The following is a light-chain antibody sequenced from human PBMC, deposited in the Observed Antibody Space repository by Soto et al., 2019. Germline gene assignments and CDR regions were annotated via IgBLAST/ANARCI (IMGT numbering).Light chain of an antibody. V-gene: IGKV1-9*01. Sequence: QLTQSPSSLSASVGDRVTITCRASQDVSRYLAWSQQKAGKAPKLLIYGASTLQSGVPSRFSGFGSGTEFTLTLSSLQPEDFATYHCQQLQRTPFTFGPGTTVDV. CDR3: QQLQRTPFT. CDR2: GAS. CDR1: QDVSRY. J-gene: IGKJ3*01.